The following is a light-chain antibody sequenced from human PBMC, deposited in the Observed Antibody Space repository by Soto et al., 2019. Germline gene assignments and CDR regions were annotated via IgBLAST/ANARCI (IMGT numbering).Light chain of an antibody. V-gene: IGKV3-20*01. J-gene: IGKJ4*01. CDR2: GAS. CDR3: QHYYGSPLT. Sequence: EVVLTQSPGTLSLSPGERGTLSCRASQSISSAHLVWYQQKPGQAPRLLIYGASSRATGIPDRFSGSGSGTDFTLTISRLEPEDFAVYYCQHYYGSPLTFGGGTKVELK. CDR1: QSISSAH.